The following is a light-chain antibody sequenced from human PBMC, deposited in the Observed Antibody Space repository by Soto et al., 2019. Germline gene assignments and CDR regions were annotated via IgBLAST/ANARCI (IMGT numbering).Light chain of an antibody. CDR1: QSLNTRS. CDR3: HQYVTSPQT. V-gene: IGKV3-20*01. CDR2: GAS. Sequence: EIVLTQSPGTLSLSPGDGATLSCRASQSLNTRSIAWYQQKPGQAPRVLIYGASTRAAGIPDRFSGSGSGTDFTLTITRLGPDDFAVYYCHQYVTSPQTFGQGTKVEV. J-gene: IGKJ1*01.